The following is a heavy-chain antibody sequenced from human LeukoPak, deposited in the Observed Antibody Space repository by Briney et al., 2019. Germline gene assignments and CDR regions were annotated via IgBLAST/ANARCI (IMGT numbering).Heavy chain of an antibody. J-gene: IGHJ6*02. CDR2: IIPILGIA. CDR3: ARSHGSYGMDV. D-gene: IGHD3-10*01. CDR1: GGTFSSYA. V-gene: IGHV1-69*04. Sequence: ASVKVSCKASGGTFSSYAISWVRQAPGQGLEWMGRIIPILGIANYAQKFQGRVTITADKSTSTAYMELSSLRSEDTAVYYCARSHGSYGMDVWGQGTTVTVSS.